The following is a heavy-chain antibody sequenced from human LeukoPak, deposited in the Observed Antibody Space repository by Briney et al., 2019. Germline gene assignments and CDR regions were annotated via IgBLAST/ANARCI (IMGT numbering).Heavy chain of an antibody. CDR1: GLTFSNNA. J-gene: IGHJ5*02. Sequence: PGGSLRLSCKASGLTFSNNAMSWVRQAPGKGLEWVSFITLSGVSTFYADSVKGRFTISRDNSKNTLYPQMNNLTVEDTAMYYCASLLGYCSGDSCFNWFGPWGQGTLVAVSS. V-gene: IGHV3-23*01. CDR2: ITLSGVST. D-gene: IGHD2-15*01. CDR3: ASLLGYCSGDSCFNWFGP.